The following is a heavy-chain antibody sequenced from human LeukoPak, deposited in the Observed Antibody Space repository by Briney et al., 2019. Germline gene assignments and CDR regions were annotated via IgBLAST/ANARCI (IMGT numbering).Heavy chain of an antibody. V-gene: IGHV3-30*02. J-gene: IGHJ5*02. CDR3: AKGPHELPNGFDP. CDR1: GFTFSSYG. D-gene: IGHD1-26*01. Sequence: GGSLRLSCAASGFTFSSYGMSWVRQAPGKGLEWVAFIRYDGSNKYYADSVKGRFTISRDNSKNTLYLQMNSLRAEDTAVYYCAKGPHELPNGFDPWGQGTLVTVSS. CDR2: IRYDGSNK.